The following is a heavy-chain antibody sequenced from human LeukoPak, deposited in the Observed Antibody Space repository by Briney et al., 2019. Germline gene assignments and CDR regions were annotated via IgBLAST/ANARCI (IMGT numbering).Heavy chain of an antibody. J-gene: IGHJ5*02. CDR3: ARPGGAAAGPLNWFDP. V-gene: IGHV4-39*01. CDR1: GASISSSTDY. D-gene: IGHD6-13*01. CDR2: IYYSGST. Sequence: SETLSLTCTVSGASISSSTDYWGWIRQPPGKGLEWIANIYYSGSTYYNPSLKSRVTISVDTSKNQFSLKLSSVTAADTAVYYCARPGGAAAGPLNWFDPWGQGTLVTVSS.